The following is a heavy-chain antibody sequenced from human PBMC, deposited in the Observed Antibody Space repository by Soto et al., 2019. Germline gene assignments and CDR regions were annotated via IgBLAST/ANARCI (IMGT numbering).Heavy chain of an antibody. V-gene: IGHV1-8*01. D-gene: IGHD6-6*01. J-gene: IGHJ6*03. CDR2: MNPNSGNT. Sequence: QVQLVQSGAEVKKPGASVKVSCKASGYTFTSYDINWVRQATGQGLEWMGWMNPNSGNTGYAQKFQGRVTMTRNTSISTAYMELSSLRSEDTAVYYCATAQRLAARHLPPDYYYMDVWGKGTTVTVSS. CDR3: ATAQRLAARHLPPDYYYMDV. CDR1: GYTFTSYD.